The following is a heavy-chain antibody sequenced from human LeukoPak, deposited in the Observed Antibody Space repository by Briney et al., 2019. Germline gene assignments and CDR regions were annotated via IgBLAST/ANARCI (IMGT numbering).Heavy chain of an antibody. CDR3: ARGPWGYYYGMEV. J-gene: IGHJ6*02. CDR2: IYYSGST. V-gene: IGHV4-59*12. D-gene: IGHD7-27*01. Sequence: SETLSLTCTVSGGSISSYDWNWIRRPPGKGLEWIGYIYYSGSTNYNPSLKSRVTISVDKSKNQFSMKLSSVTAEDKAVYYCARGPWGYYYGMEVWGQGHTAIVSS. CDR1: GGSISSYD.